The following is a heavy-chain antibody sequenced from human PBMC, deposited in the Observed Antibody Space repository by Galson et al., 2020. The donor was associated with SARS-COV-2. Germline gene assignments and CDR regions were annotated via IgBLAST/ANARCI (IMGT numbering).Heavy chain of an antibody. J-gene: IGHJ6*02. Sequence: QLGESLKISCAASGFTFSSYGMHWVRQAPGKGLEWVAVIWYDGSNKYYADSVKGRFTISRDNSKNTLYLQMNSLRAEDTAVYYCARDFSYHGMDVWGQGTTVTVSS. D-gene: IGHD3-3*01. CDR2: IWYDGSNK. V-gene: IGHV3-33*01. CDR1: GFTFSSYG. CDR3: ARDFSYHGMDV.